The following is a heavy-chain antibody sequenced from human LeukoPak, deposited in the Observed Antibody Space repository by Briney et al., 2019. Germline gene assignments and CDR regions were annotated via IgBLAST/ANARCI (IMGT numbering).Heavy chain of an antibody. D-gene: IGHD3-10*01. Sequence: PSETLSLTCTVSGGSISGYYWSWIRQPAGKGLEWIGRLYTSGTTNYNPSLKSRVTMSVDTSKNQLSLNLSSVTAADTAVYYCARDGSSNVRAFDIWGQGTLVTVSS. CDR2: LYTSGTT. CDR1: GGSISGYY. CDR3: ARDGSSNVRAFDI. J-gene: IGHJ3*02. V-gene: IGHV4-4*07.